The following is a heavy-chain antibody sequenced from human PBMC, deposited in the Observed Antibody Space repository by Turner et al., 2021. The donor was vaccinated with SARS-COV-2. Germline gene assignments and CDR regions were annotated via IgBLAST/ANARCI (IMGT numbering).Heavy chain of an antibody. CDR3: ARFTGYDSSGYTFDY. Sequence: QVQLVQSGAEVKKPGSSAKVSFKASGGTFSSYAISWVRQAPGQGIEWMGGIILFFDTTNYAQKVQGRGTITADESTSTAYMELSSLRSEDTAVYYCARFTGYDSSGYTFDYWGQGTLVTVSS. CDR2: IILFFDTT. J-gene: IGHJ4*02. V-gene: IGHV1-69*01. CDR1: GGTFSSYA. D-gene: IGHD3-22*01.